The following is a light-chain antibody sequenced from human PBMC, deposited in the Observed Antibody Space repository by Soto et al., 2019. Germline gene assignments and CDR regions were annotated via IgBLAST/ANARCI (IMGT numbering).Light chain of an antibody. CDR1: ESISSW. CDR2: KAS. Sequence: DTQMTQSPSTLSASVGDRVTITCRASESISSWLAWYQQKPGKAPKLLIYKASSLESGVPSRFSARGSGTEFTLTIGSLQPDDFATYYCQHYNTFPWTFGQGTKVEIK. V-gene: IGKV1-5*03. J-gene: IGKJ1*01. CDR3: QHYNTFPWT.